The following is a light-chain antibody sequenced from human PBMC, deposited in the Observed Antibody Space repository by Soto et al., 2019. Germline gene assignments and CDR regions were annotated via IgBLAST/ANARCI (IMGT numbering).Light chain of an antibody. CDR1: SSNIGAGYA. CDR3: QSYDSRLSSYV. J-gene: IGLJ1*01. CDR2: GNN. Sequence: QAVVTQPPSVSGAPGQRVTISCTGSSSNIGAGYAVHWYQQLPGTAPKLLIHGNNNRPSGVPDRFSGSKSDTSASLAITGLQADDEGDYYCQSYDSRLSSYVFGTGTKVTVL. V-gene: IGLV1-40*01.